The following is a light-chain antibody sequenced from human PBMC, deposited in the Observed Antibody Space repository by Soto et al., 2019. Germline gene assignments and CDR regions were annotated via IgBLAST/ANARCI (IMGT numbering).Light chain of an antibody. J-gene: IGLJ2*01. CDR2: SDN. Sequence: QSVLTQPPSASGTPGQRVTISGPGSTSNMGTNTVNWYQQLPRAAPKLLIYSDNQRPSGVPDRFSGSKSGTSASLAITGLQSEDEADYYCAAWDGSLNHILFGGGTKLTVL. V-gene: IGLV1-44*01. CDR3: AAWDGSLNHIL. CDR1: TSNMGTNT.